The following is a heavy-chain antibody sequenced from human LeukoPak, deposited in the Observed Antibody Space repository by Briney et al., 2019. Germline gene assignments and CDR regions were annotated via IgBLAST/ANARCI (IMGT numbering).Heavy chain of an antibody. CDR2: ITATSSST. V-gene: IGHV3-23*01. J-gene: IGHJ4*02. D-gene: IGHD7-27*01. CDR3: VQDWAWGAFGS. CDR1: GFTFSSYG. Sequence: GGSLRLSCAASGFTFSSYGMSWVRQAPGKGLEWVSAITATSSSTHDADSVQGRFTISRDNSKNTLYLQMNSLRPEDTALYYCVQDWAWGAFGSWGQGTLVTVSS.